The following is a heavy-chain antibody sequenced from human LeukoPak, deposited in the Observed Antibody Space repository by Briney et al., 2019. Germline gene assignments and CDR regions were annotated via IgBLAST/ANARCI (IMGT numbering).Heavy chain of an antibody. CDR3: AKSGYNRFDY. V-gene: IGHV3-23*01. D-gene: IGHD5-24*01. J-gene: IGHJ4*02. CDR1: GFTFSSSA. Sequence: GGSLRLSCAASGFTFSSSAMSWVRQAPGKGLEWVSTISGSDSSTHCADSVKGRFTISRDNSKNTLYLQMNSLRADDTAVYYCAKSGYNRFDYWGQGTLVTVSS. CDR2: ISGSDSST.